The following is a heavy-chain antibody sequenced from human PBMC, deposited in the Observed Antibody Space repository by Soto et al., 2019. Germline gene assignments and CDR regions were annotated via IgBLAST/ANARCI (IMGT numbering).Heavy chain of an antibody. CDR2: ISGSGGCT. Sequence: EVPLLESGGGLAQPGGSLILSCAASGFTFSTYAMSCVRQAPGRGLEWVSSISGSGGCTYYADSVKGRFTISRDSSKNTLYLQMNSVRADGTAVYFGAATVRISSRPVYFDSWGQGILVTVSS. D-gene: IGHD2-15*01. CDR1: GFTFSTYA. CDR3: AATVRISSRPVYFDS. J-gene: IGHJ4*02. V-gene: IGHV3-23*01.